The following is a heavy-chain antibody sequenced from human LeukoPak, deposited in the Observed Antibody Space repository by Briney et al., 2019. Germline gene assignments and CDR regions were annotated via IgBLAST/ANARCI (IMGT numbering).Heavy chain of an antibody. CDR3: AKECSSKPYEDNWFDP. Sequence: GGSLRLSCAASGFTFSSYAMSWVRQAPGKGLEWVSAISGSGGSTYYADSVKGRFTISRDNSKNTLYLQMNSLRAEDTAVYYCAKECSSKPYEDNWFDPWGQGTLVTVSS. J-gene: IGHJ5*02. V-gene: IGHV3-23*01. D-gene: IGHD6-13*01. CDR1: GFTFSSYA. CDR2: ISGSGGST.